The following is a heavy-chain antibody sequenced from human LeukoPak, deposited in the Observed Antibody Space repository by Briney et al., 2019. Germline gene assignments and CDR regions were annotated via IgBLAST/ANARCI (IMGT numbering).Heavy chain of an antibody. D-gene: IGHD5-24*01. CDR3: ARDFRGWLQSYAFDY. J-gene: IGHJ4*02. Sequence: ATVKVSCKASGYTFTGYYMHWVRQAPGQGLEWMGRINPNSGSTNYAQKFQGRVTMTRDTSISTAYMELSRLRSDDTAVYYCARDFRGWLQSYAFDYWGQGTLVTVSS. CDR1: GYTFTGYY. V-gene: IGHV1-2*06. CDR2: INPNSGST.